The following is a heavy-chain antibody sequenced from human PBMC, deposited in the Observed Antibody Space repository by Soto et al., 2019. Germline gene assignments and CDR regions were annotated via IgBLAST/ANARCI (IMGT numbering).Heavy chain of an antibody. V-gene: IGHV3-33*01. D-gene: IGHD6-13*01. J-gene: IGHJ6*03. CDR1: GFTFSSYG. Sequence: GGSLRLSCAASGFTFSSYGMHWVRQAPGKGLEWVAVIWYDGSNKYYADSVKGRFTISRDNSKNTLYLQMNSLRAEDTAVYYCARKQLSPYYHYMDVWGKGTTVTVSS. CDR3: ARKQLSPYYHYMDV. CDR2: IWYDGSNK.